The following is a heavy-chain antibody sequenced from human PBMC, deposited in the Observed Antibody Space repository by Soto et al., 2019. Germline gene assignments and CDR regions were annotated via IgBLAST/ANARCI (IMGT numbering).Heavy chain of an antibody. D-gene: IGHD2-15*01. J-gene: IGHJ4*02. CDR3: ARAAGGYYFDY. V-gene: IGHV3-7*01. CDR2: IKQDGSEK. CDR1: GFTFSSYW. Sequence: EVQLVESGGGLVQPGGSLRLSCAASGFTFSSYWMNWVRHAPGKWLEGVASIKQDGSEKYYVDSVKGRFTTSRDNAKNSLYLQMNSLRAEATAGYYCARAAGGYYFDYWGQGTLVTVSS.